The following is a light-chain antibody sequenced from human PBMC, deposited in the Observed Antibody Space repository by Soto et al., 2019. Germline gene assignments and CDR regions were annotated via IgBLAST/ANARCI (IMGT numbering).Light chain of an antibody. CDR1: SSNIGRNS. CDR3: AAWDDSLNEYV. CDR2: GNN. V-gene: IGLV1-44*01. J-gene: IGLJ1*01. Sequence: QSALTQAPSVSGTPGQRVTITCSRSSSNIGRNSVNWYQHLPGTAPKLLTHGNNHRPSGVPDRFSGSKSGTSASLAISGLQPEDEADYCCAAWDDSLNEYVCGDGTKVTVL.